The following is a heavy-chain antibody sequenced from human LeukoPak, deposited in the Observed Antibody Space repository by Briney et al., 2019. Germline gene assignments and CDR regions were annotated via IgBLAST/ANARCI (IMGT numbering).Heavy chain of an antibody. D-gene: IGHD4-23*01. Sequence: PGRSLRLSCTASRFTFSDYGMHWVRQAPGKGLEWVAFISYDGSNKYYVDSVKGRFAISRDNSKNTLYLQMNSLRAEDTAVYYCAKELDYGGNSPFHYWGQGTLVTVSS. J-gene: IGHJ4*02. CDR3: AKELDYGGNSPFHY. CDR1: RFTFSDYG. CDR2: ISYDGSNK. V-gene: IGHV3-30*18.